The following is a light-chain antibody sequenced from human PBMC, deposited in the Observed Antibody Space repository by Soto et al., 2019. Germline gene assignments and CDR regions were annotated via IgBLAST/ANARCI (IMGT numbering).Light chain of an antibody. CDR1: QSVRSN. V-gene: IGKV3-15*01. CDR2: GAS. Sequence: EIVMTQSPATLSVSPGERATLSCRASQSVRSNLAWYQQKPGQAPRLLIYGASTRATGIPARFSGSGSGTEFTLTISRLEPEDFAVYSCQQYATSPRTFGQGTKVDIK. J-gene: IGKJ1*01. CDR3: QQYATSPRT.